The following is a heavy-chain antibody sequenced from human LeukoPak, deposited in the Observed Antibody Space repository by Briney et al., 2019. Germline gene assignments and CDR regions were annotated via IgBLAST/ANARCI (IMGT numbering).Heavy chain of an antibody. V-gene: IGHV3-21*01. CDR3: ARAGDYDY. J-gene: IGHJ4*02. CDR1: GFTFSSCS. Sequence: MSGGSLRLPCAASGFTFSSCSMNWVRQAPGKGLDWVSSITSTSSYRYYADSVKGRFTISRDNAKKSLYLQMNSLRAEDTAVYYCARAGDYDYWGQGTLVTVSS. CDR2: ITSTSSYR. D-gene: IGHD4-17*01.